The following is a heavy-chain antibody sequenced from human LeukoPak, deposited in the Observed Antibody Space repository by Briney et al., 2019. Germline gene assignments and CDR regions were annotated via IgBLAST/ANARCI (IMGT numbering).Heavy chain of an antibody. V-gene: IGHV3-21*01. Sequence: AGGSLRLSCAASGFTLTNYNMHWVRQAPGRGLEWVSSISFSSTDIYYADSVMGRVTISRDNAKNSLYLQVNSLRAEDTAVYYCARYSGCDYFFDLWGQGTLVTVSS. CDR2: ISFSSTDI. J-gene: IGHJ4*02. CDR3: ARYSGCDYFFDL. D-gene: IGHD5-12*01. CDR1: GFTLTNYN.